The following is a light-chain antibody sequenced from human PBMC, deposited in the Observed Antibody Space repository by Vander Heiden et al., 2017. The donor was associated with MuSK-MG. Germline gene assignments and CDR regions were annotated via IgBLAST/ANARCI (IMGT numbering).Light chain of an antibody. J-gene: IGKJ4*01. Sequence: DIQLTQSPYFLSASVGDRVTITCRASQGISNHLAWYQQKPGRGPTLLMYFVTALENGVPSRFSGSGSGAEFTLTISSLQPEDSATYYCHQIHTYPITFGGGTKVEI. V-gene: IGKV1-9*01. CDR3: HQIHTYPIT. CDR1: QGISNH. CDR2: FVT.